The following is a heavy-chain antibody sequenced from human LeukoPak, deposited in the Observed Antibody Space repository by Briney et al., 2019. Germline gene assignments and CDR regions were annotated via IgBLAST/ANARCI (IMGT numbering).Heavy chain of an antibody. CDR1: GYTFTGYY. D-gene: IGHD6-19*01. Sequence: ASVKVSCKASGYTFTGYYIHWVRQAPGQGLECMGWINPNSGDTDYAQKFQGRVTMTRDTSISTPYMELSRLRSDDTAVYYCSRTLAGTWGPLDYWGQGTLVTVSS. CDR2: INPNSGDT. J-gene: IGHJ4*02. CDR3: SRTLAGTWGPLDY. V-gene: IGHV1-2*02.